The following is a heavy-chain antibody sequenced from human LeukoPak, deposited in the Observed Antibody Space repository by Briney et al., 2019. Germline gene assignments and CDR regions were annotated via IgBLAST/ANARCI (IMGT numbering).Heavy chain of an antibody. V-gene: IGHV3-21*01. CDR3: AREVATILRFDP. D-gene: IGHD5-12*01. J-gene: IGHJ5*02. CDR2: ISSSSSYI. CDR1: GFTFSSYS. Sequence: GGSLRLSCAASGFTFSSYSMNWVRQAPGKGLEWVSSISSSSSYICYADSVKGRFTISRDNAKNSLYLQMNSLRAEDTAVYYCAREVATILRFDPWGQGTLVTVSS.